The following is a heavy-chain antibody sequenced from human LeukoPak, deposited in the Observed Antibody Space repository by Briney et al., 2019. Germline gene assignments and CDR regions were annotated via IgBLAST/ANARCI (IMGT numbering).Heavy chain of an antibody. CDR2: ISSNGGST. CDR3: ARERQNCNGGSCYSHWFDP. J-gene: IGHJ5*02. CDR1: GFTFSSYA. D-gene: IGHD2-15*01. V-gene: IGHV3-64*01. Sequence: GGSLRLSCAASGFTFSSYAMHWVRQAPGKGLEYVSAISSNGGSTYYANSVKGRFTISRDNSKNTLYLQMGSLRAEDMAVYYCARERQNCNGGSCYSHWFDPWGQGTLVTVSS.